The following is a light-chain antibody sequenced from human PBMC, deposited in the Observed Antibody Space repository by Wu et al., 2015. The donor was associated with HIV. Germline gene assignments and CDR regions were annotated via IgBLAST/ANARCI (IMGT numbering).Light chain of an antibody. CDR2: GAS. CDR1: QSVSSN. CDR3: QQYGSSPST. Sequence: EIVMTQSPATLSVSPGERATLSCRASQSVSSNLAWYQQKPGQAPRLLIYGASSRATGIPDRFSGSGSGTDFTLTISRLEPEDFAVYYCQQYGSSPSTFGPGTKVDIK. J-gene: IGKJ3*01. V-gene: IGKV3-20*01.